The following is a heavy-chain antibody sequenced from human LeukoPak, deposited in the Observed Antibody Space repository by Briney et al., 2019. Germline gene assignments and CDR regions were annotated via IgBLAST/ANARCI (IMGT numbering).Heavy chain of an antibody. D-gene: IGHD3-16*01. CDR3: AKDGSWGDYYFFFYMDV. CDR2: ISGSGYYT. Sequence: GGSLRLSCEVSGSGFTFGNFAMSWVRQAPGKGLEWVSGISGSGYYTYYADSVKGRFTISRDNSKNTLYIQMNSLRAEDTAVYYCAKDGSWGDYYFFFYMDVWGKGTTVTVSS. CDR1: GSGFTFGNFA. V-gene: IGHV3-23*01. J-gene: IGHJ6*03.